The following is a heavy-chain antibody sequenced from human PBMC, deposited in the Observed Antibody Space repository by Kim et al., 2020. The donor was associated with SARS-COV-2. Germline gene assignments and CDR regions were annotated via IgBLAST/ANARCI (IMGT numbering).Heavy chain of an antibody. Sequence: NPSLKGRVTISVATSKNQFSLKLSSVTAADTAVYYCATPDIVGATTAFDIWGQGTMVTVSS. D-gene: IGHD1-26*01. J-gene: IGHJ3*02. V-gene: IGHV4-39*01. CDR3: ATPDIVGATTAFDI.